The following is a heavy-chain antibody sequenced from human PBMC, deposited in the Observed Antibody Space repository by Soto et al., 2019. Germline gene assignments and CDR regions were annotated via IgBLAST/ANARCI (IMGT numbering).Heavy chain of an antibody. CDR1: GFTFSDHY. CDR3: ARVRAGGVGWFDP. CDR2: TRNKVNSYTT. V-gene: IGHV3-72*01. Sequence: EVQLVESGGGLVQPGRSLGLSCAASGFTFSDHYMDWVRQAPGKGLEWVGRTRNKVNSYTTEYAASVKGRFISSRDDSKNSLYLQMNSLKTEDTAVYYCARVRAGGVGWFDPWGQGTLVTVSS. D-gene: IGHD3-16*01. J-gene: IGHJ5*02.